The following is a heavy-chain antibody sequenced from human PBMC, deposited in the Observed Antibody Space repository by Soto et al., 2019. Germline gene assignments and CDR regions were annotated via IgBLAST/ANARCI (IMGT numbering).Heavy chain of an antibody. CDR2: IIPIFGTA. D-gene: IGHD3-3*01. CDR1: GGTFSSYA. J-gene: IGHJ4*02. Sequence: QVQLVQSGAEVKKPGSSVKVSCKASGGTFSSYAISWVRQAPGQGLEWMGGIIPIFGTANYAQKVQGRVTITADESTSTAYMELSSLRSEDTAVYYCAGVESSEIFEDSCDYWGQGTLVTVSS. V-gene: IGHV1-69*01. CDR3: AGVESSEIFEDSCDY.